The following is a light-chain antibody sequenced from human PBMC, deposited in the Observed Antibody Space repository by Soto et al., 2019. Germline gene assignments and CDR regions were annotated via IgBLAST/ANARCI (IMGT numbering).Light chain of an antibody. CDR3: QQYNNWPPLT. J-gene: IGKJ4*01. CDR1: QSVSSN. CDR2: GAS. Sequence: EIVMTQSPATLSVSPGERATLSCRASQSVSSNLAWYQQKPGQAPRLLIYGASTRATGIPARFSGRGSGTAFTLSVSSLQSEDFAVAYWQQYNNWPPLTFGGGTKVEIK. V-gene: IGKV3-15*01.